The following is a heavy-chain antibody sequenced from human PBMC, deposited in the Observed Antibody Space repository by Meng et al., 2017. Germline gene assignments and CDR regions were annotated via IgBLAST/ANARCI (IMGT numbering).Heavy chain of an antibody. CDR1: GYTLSSDG. J-gene: IGHJ4*02. V-gene: IGHV1-18*01. CDR3: ATRGNPYLNC. CDR2: INTYNGKT. Sequence: GKLVQSGAEVKTPGAAVKVPCEASGYTLSSDGFSWVRQAPGQGLEWLGWINTYNGKTDYAQKFQGRITMTTDTFTSTAYMELRNLRSDDTAVYYCATRGNPYLNCWGQGTLVTVSS.